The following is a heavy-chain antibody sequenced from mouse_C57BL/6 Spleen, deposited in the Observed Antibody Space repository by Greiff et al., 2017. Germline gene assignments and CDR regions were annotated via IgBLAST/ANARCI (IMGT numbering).Heavy chain of an antibody. V-gene: IGHV1-52*01. J-gene: IGHJ3*01. CDR2: IDPSDSET. D-gene: IGHD2-5*01. Sequence: QVQLQQPGAELVRPGSSVKLSCKASGYTFTSYWMQWVKQRPIQGLEWIGNIDPSDSETHYNQKFKDKATLTVDKSSSTAYMQLSSLTSEDSAVYYCARAEFSNAWFAYWGQGTLVTVSA. CDR1: GYTFTSYW. CDR3: ARAEFSNAWFAY.